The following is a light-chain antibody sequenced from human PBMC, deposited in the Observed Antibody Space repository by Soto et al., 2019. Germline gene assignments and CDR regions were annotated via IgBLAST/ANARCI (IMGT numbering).Light chain of an antibody. Sequence: DVQMTQYPSSLSASVGDRVTITCRASQTVTNHLNWYQQKPEKAPKLLIYAASTLQSGVRSRFSGRASGTDFRLSITRLQPEDVATYYCHRSYFTLFTFGPGTRVYF. CDR3: HRSYFTLFT. V-gene: IGKV1-39*01. CDR2: AAS. CDR1: QTVTNH. J-gene: IGKJ3*01.